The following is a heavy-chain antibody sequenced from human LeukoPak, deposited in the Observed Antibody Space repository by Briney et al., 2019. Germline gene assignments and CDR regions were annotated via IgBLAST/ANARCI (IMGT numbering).Heavy chain of an antibody. CDR1: GYTFTSYY. D-gene: IGHD2-15*01. V-gene: IGHV1-46*01. CDR3: ARVGSKKNWFDP. CDR2: INPSGGST. Sequence: ASVKVSCKASGYTFTSYYMHWVRQAPGQGLEWMGIINPSGGSTSYAQKFQGRVTMTRDTSASTVYMELSSLRSEDTAVYCCARVGSKKNWFDPWGQGTLVTVSS. J-gene: IGHJ5*02.